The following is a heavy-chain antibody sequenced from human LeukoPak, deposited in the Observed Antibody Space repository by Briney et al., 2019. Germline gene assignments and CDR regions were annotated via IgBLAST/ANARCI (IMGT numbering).Heavy chain of an antibody. CDR3: ARDGVLVEVFYFDY. D-gene: IGHD2-15*01. J-gene: IGHJ4*02. CDR2: ISYDGSNK. CDR1: GFTFSSYA. V-gene: IGHV3-30*04. Sequence: GRSLRLSCAASGFTFSSYAMHWVRQAPGKGLEWVAVISYDGSNKYYADSVKGRFTISRDNSKNTLYLQMNSLRAEDTAVYYCARDGVLVEVFYFDYWGQGTLVTVSS.